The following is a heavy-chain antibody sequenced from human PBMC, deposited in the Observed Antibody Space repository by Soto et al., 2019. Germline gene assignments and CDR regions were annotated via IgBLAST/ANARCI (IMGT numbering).Heavy chain of an antibody. V-gene: IGHV3-30-3*01. CDR3: ARDTSTSCFDY. CDR2: ISYDGSNK. CDR1: GFTFSSYA. D-gene: IGHD2-2*01. J-gene: IGHJ4*02. Sequence: QVQLVESGGGVVQPGRSLRLSCAASGFTFSSYAMHWVRQAPGKGLEWVAVISYDGSNKYYADSVKGRFTISRDNSKNTLYLQMNSLRAEDTPVYYCARDTSTSCFDYWGQGTLVTVSS.